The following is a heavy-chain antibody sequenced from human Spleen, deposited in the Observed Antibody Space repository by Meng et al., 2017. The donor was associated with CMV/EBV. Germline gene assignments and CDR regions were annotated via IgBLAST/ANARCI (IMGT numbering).Heavy chain of an antibody. CDR1: GYTFTSYD. D-gene: IGHD4-17*01. CDR2: ISAYNGDT. J-gene: IGHJ4*02. CDR3: ARDRGEYGDYFEVGFDY. V-gene: IGHV1-18*01. Sequence: ASVKVSCKASGYTFTSYDINWVRQATGQGLEWMGWISAYNGDTYYVQKLQGRVTMTTDTSTSTAYMELRSLRSDDTAVYYCARDRGEYGDYFEVGFDYWGQGTLVTVSS.